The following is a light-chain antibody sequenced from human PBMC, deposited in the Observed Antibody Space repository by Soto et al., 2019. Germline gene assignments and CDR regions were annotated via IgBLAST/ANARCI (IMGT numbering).Light chain of an antibody. V-gene: IGKV1-5*03. J-gene: IGKJ1*01. CDR1: QSIGVW. CDR2: KTS. Sequence: DIQMTQSPSTLSASVGDRVTITCRASQSIGVWLAWYQQKPGTAPKLLIYKTSTLDSGVPLRFSGSGSGTDFTLTISSLQPDDVATYYCQQYINYFRTFGQGTKVEIK. CDR3: QQYINYFRT.